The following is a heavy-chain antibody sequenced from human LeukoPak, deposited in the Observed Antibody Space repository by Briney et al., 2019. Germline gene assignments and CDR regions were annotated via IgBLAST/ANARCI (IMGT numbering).Heavy chain of an antibody. D-gene: IGHD6-13*01. CDR3: ATRYSSSYGY. CDR2: IRYDGSNK. J-gene: IGHJ4*02. V-gene: IGHV3-30*02. CDR1: GFTFSSYG. Sequence: GGSLRLSCAASGFTFSSYGMHWVRQAPGKGLEWVAFIRYDGSNKYYADSVKGRFTISRDNSKNTLYLQMNSLRAEDTAVYYCATRYSSSYGYWGQGTLVTVSS.